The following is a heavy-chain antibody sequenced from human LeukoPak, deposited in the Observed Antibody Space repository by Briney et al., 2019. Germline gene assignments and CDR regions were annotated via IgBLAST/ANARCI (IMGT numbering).Heavy chain of an antibody. D-gene: IGHD3-9*01. CDR3: ARSDPPLRYFDWLFWFDP. J-gene: IGHJ5*02. CDR2: IYHSGST. V-gene: IGHV4-38-2*02. CDR1: GYSISSGYY. Sequence: ASETLSLTCTVSGYSISSGYYWGWIRQPPGKGLEWIGSIYHSGSTYYNPSPKSRVTISVDTSKNQFSLKLSSVTAADTAVYYCARSDPPLRYFDWLFWFDPWGQGTLVTVSS.